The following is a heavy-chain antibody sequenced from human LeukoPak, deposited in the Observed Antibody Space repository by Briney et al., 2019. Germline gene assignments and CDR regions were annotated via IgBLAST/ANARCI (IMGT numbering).Heavy chain of an antibody. CDR3: AKLPRGNTSP. CDR2: ISGSGDNT. Sequence: AGGSLRLSCAASGFTFSTYAMTWVRQAPGKGLEWVSTISGSGDNTYYADSVKGRFTISRDNSKNTLYLQMSSLRAEDTAVYYCAKLPRGNTSPWGQGTLVAVSS. D-gene: IGHD3-10*01. J-gene: IGHJ5*02. CDR1: GFTFSTYA. V-gene: IGHV3-23*01.